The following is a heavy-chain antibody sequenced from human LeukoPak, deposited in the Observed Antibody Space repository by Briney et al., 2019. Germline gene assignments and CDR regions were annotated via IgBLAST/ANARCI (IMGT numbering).Heavy chain of an antibody. Sequence: SETLSLTCTVSGGSISSGSYYWSWLRQPAGTGLEWIGRIYTSGSTNYNPSLKSRVTISVDTSKNQFSLKLSSVTAADTAVYYCARDPGGGSSFDYWGQGTLVTVSS. V-gene: IGHV4-61*02. CDR1: GGSISSGSYY. D-gene: IGHD3-16*01. CDR2: IYTSGST. J-gene: IGHJ4*02. CDR3: ARDPGGGSSFDY.